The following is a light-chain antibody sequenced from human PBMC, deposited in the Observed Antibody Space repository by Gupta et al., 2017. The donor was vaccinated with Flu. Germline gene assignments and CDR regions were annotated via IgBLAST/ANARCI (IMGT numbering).Light chain of an antibody. CDR3: QHGNNWHGYT. J-gene: IGKJ2*01. CDR2: DTS. Sequence: EIVFTQSPATLSLSPGERATLSCRASQSVGKYLAWYQQKPGQAPRLLIYDTSNRATGIPERFRGSGYGTDFNLAISSLETEDFAVYYCQHGNNWHGYTFGQGTKLELK. V-gene: IGKV3-11*01. CDR1: QSVGKY.